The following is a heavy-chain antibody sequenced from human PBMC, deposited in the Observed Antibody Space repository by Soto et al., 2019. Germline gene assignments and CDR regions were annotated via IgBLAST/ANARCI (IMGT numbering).Heavy chain of an antibody. J-gene: IGHJ3*02. CDR2: IYYSGST. CDR3: ASYGDYYAFDI. Sequence: PSETLSLTCTVSGGSISSGDYYWMWIRQPPGKGLEWIGYIYYSGSTYYNPSLKSRVTISVDTSKNQFSLKLSSVTAADTAVYYCASYGDYYAFDIWGQGTMVTVSS. D-gene: IGHD4-17*01. V-gene: IGHV4-30-4*01. CDR1: GGSISSGDYY.